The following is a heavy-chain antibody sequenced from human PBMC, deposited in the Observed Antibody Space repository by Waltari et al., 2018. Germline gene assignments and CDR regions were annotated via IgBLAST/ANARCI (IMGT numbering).Heavy chain of an antibody. V-gene: IGHV4-34*01. J-gene: IGHJ6*03. CDR2: INHSGST. CDR3: TGKGPLYYYYYMDV. CDR1: GGSFSGYY. Sequence: QVQLQQWGAGLLKPSETLSLTCAVYGGSFSGYYWSWIRQSPGKGLEWIGEINHSGSTNQNPSLKSRVTISVDMSKNQFSLKLSSVTAADTAVYYCTGKGPLYYYYYMDVWGRGTTVTVSS.